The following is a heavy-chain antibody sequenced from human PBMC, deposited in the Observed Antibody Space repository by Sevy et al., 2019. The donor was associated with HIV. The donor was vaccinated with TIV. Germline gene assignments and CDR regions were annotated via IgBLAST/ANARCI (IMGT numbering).Heavy chain of an antibody. J-gene: IGHJ4*02. V-gene: IGHV3-21*01. Sequence: GGSLRLSCAASGFTFSSYSMNWVRQAPGKGLEWVSSISSSSSYIYYADSVKGRFTISRDNAKNSLYLQMNSLRAEDTAVYYCARRGEYCSGASWGMACFDYWGQRTLVTVSS. CDR1: GFTFSSYS. CDR3: ARRGEYCSGASWGMACFDY. D-gene: IGHD2-15*01. CDR2: ISSSSSYI.